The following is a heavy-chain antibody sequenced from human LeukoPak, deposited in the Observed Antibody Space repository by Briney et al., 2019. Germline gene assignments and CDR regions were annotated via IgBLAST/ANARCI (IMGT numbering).Heavy chain of an antibody. CDR2: ISSSSSYI. CDR3: ASSLGYYYDSSGYYDY. Sequence: GGSLRLSCAASGFTFSAYTMNWVRQAPGKGLEWVSSISSSSSYIYYADSVKGRFTISRDNAKNSLYLQMNSLRAEDTAVYYCASSLGYYYDSSGYYDYWGQGTLVTVSS. CDR1: GFTFSAYT. D-gene: IGHD3-22*01. J-gene: IGHJ4*02. V-gene: IGHV3-21*01.